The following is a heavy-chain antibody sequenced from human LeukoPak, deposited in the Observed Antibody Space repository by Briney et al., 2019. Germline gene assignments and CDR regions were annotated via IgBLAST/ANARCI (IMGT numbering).Heavy chain of an antibody. J-gene: IGHJ4*02. D-gene: IGHD5-24*01. Sequence: GGSLRLSCAASGFTFSSYWMSWVRQAPGKGLEWVANIKQDGSEKYYVDSVKGRFAISRDNGKNSLYLQMNSLRAEDTAVYYCVRDGVPERWLHLGYWGQGTLVTVSS. CDR1: GFTFSSYW. CDR3: VRDGVPERWLHLGY. V-gene: IGHV3-7*03. CDR2: IKQDGSEK.